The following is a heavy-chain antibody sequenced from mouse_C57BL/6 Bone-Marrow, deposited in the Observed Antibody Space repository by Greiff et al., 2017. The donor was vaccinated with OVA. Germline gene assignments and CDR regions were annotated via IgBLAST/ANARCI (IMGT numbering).Heavy chain of an antibody. CDR3: AIYESY. CDR1: GYTFTSYW. J-gene: IGHJ2*01. CDR2: IDPSDSYT. V-gene: IGHV1-69*01. D-gene: IGHD1-3*01. Sequence: QVQLQQPGAELVMPGASVKLSCKASGYTFTSYWMHWVKQRPGQGLEWIGEIDPSDSYTNYNQKFKGKSTLTVDKSSSTAYMQLSSLTSEDSAVYYCAIYESYWGQGTTLTVSS.